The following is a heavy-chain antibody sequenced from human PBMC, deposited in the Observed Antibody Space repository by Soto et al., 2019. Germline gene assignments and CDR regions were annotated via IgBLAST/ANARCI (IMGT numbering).Heavy chain of an antibody. CDR3: ARVAGSPDY. D-gene: IGHD1-26*01. CDR2: LNPKSGMT. V-gene: IGHV1-8*01. CDR1: GYSFTTYD. J-gene: IGHJ4*02. Sequence: QVQLVQSGPEVKKPGASVKVSCKASGYSFTTYDFNWVRKAPGQGLEWMGWLNPKSGMTGSAQKFQGRVTLTRDSSISTVYMELTSLTYEDTAVYYCARVAGSPDYWGQGTLVTVSS.